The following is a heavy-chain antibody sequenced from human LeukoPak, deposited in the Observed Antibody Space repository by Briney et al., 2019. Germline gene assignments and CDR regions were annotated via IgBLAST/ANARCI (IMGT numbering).Heavy chain of an antibody. CDR3: ARALYSSSSLYFDY. CDR1: GGSISSNNFY. CDR2: INHSGST. D-gene: IGHD6-13*01. J-gene: IGHJ4*02. Sequence: PSETLSLTCTVSGGSISSNNFYWAWIRQPPGKGLEWIGEINHSGSTNYNPSLKSRVTISVDRSKNQFSLKLSSVTAADTAVYYCARALYSSSSLYFDYWGQGPLVTVSS. V-gene: IGHV4-39*07.